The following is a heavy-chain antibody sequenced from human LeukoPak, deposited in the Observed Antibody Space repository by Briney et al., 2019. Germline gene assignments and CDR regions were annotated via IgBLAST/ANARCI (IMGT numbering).Heavy chain of an antibody. V-gene: IGHV4-4*07. CDR2: IYTGGST. CDR3: ARQEGGIVGPY. D-gene: IGHD1-26*01. CDR1: GGSINSYY. Sequence: SETLSLTCTVSGGSINSYYWTWIRQPAGRGLEWIGRIYTGGSTNYNPSLESRVTMSVDTSKNQFSLKLNSVTAADTAVYYCARQEGGIVGPYWGQGTLVTVSS. J-gene: IGHJ4*02.